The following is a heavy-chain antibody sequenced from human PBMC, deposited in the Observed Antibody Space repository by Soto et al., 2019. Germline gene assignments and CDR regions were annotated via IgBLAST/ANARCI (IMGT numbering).Heavy chain of an antibody. CDR2: INPASAST. CDR3: ARDVAAGDH. CDR1: GYTFKHYY. J-gene: IGHJ4*02. Sequence: QVQLVQSGAEVKKPGASVKVSCRTSGYTFKHYYIHWVRQAPAQGLEWLGIINPASASTNYAQEFQDRVTLTMDTSTTTVYMELSGLRAEDTAIFYCARDVAAGDHWGQGTLVTVSS. V-gene: IGHV1-46*02. D-gene: IGHD6-13*01.